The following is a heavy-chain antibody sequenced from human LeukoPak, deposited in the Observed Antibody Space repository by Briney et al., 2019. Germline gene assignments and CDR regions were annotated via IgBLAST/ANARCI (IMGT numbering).Heavy chain of an antibody. CDR2: INPNSGGT. CDR1: GYTFTGYY. CDR3: ARAGRLGDIVVVPAATNYYFDY. J-gene: IGHJ4*02. Sequence: ASVKVSCEASGYTFTGYYMHWVRQAPGQGLEWMGWINPNSGGTNYAQKFQGRVTMTRDTSISTAYMELSRLRSDDTAVYYCARAGRLGDIVVVPAATNYYFDYWGQGTLVTVSS. D-gene: IGHD2-2*01. V-gene: IGHV1-2*02.